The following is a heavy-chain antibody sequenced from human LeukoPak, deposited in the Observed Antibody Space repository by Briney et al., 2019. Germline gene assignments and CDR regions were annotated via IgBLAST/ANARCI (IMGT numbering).Heavy chain of an antibody. Sequence: SETLSLTCTVSGGSISDSYWSWIRQPPGKGLEWIGYIYYSGSTNYNPSLKSRVTISVDTSKSQFSLKLKSVTAADTAVYYCARSDYSSSWYSGYWGQGTLVTVSS. CDR1: GGSISDSY. D-gene: IGHD6-13*01. CDR3: ARSDYSSSWYSGY. CDR2: IYYSGST. J-gene: IGHJ4*02. V-gene: IGHV4-59*01.